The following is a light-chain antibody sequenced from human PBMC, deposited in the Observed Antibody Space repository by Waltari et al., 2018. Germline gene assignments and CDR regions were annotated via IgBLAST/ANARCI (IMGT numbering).Light chain of an antibody. J-gene: IGKJ4*01. CDR3: QQGSNWL. CDR2: DVF. Sequence: ASQGGNGCLDWYEQEAGQAPRLLIIDVFKRATGIPARVSGSGSGTDFTLTISSLEPEDFAVYYCQQGSNWLFGGGTKVEMK. CDR1: QGGNGC. V-gene: IGKV3D-11*01.